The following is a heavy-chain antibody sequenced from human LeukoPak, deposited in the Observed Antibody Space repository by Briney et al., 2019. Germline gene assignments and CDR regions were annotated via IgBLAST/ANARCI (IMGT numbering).Heavy chain of an antibody. CDR1: GFTFSRYA. CDR3: AKDRRVRSTTMIVVVITTFDY. V-gene: IGHV3-23*01. CDR2: ISGSGGST. J-gene: IGHJ4*02. Sequence: GGSLRLSCAASGFTFSRYAMSWVLQAPGKGLEWVSAISGSGGSTYYADSVKGRFTISRDNSKNTLYLQMNSLRAEDTAVYCCAKDRRVRSTTMIVVVITTFDYWGQGTLVTVSS. D-gene: IGHD3-22*01.